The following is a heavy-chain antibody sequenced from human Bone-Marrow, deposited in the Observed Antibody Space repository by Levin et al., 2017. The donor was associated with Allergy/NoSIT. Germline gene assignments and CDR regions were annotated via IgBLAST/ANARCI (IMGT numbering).Heavy chain of an antibody. D-gene: IGHD1-26*01. Sequence: SLKISCGISGLTFDNHAMHWVRQTPGKGLEWVSGFHLVTSQTGYADSVKGRFTTSRDNAKKSLYLQMNSLRPEDSAVYYCVRDLKPGGADVWGQGTTVTVSS. CDR3: VRDLKPGGADV. J-gene: IGHJ6*02. V-gene: IGHV3-9*01. CDR1: GLTFDNHA. CDR2: FHLVTSQT.